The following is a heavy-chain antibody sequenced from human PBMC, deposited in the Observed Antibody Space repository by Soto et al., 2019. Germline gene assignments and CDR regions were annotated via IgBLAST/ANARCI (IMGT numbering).Heavy chain of an antibody. D-gene: IGHD3-3*01. CDR2: IYHRGTT. CDR3: ATSGARGYYDALDV. V-gene: IGHV4-4*02. Sequence: SETLSLTCAVSGDSLSSDIWRNWVRQSPGKGLEWIGEIYHRGTTNYNPSLKSRLSLSVDQSRNQFTLNLNSVTAADTAIYYCATSGARGYYDALDVWGQGTTGTCSS. CDR1: GDSLSSDIW. J-gene: IGHJ6*02.